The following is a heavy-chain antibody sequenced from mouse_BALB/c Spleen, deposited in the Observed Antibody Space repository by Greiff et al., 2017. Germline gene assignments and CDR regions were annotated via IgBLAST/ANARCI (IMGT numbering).Heavy chain of an antibody. J-gene: IGHJ4*01. D-gene: IGHD1-1*01. CDR2: IWGGGST. V-gene: IGHV2-6-4*01. CDR1: GFSLSSYS. Sequence: VQRVESGPGLVAPSQSLSITCTVSGFSLSSYSVHWVRQPPGKGLEWLGMIWGGGSTDYNSALKSRLSISKDNSKSHVFLKMNSLQTDDTAMYYCARNDGSSYDAMDYWGQGTSVTVSS. CDR3: ARNDGSSYDAMDY.